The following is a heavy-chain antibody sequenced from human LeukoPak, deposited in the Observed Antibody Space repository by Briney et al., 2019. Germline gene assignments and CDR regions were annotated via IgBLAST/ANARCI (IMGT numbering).Heavy chain of an antibody. CDR2: ISSSGSTI. CDR1: GFSFSSYE. D-gene: IGHD2-8*01. J-gene: IGHJ4*02. CDR3: SRSCIIYFDY. Sequence: PRGSLRLSCAASGFSFSSYEMNWGRHAPEKGLEWVSYISSSGSTIYYAHSVKGRFTISTDNAKNSLYLQMNSLRAEDMGDYYCSRSCIIYFDYWGQGTLVTVSS. V-gene: IGHV3-48*03.